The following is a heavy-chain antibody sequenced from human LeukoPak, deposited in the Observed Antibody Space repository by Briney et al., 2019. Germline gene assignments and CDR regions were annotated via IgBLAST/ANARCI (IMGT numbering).Heavy chain of an antibody. Sequence: PGGSLRLSCAPSGFTVSSNYMSWVRQAPGKGLEWVAATWYDGSNKYYADSVKGRFTISRDNSKNTLYLQMNSLRAEDTAVYFCARGGHCSTTSCSNYDGMDVWGQGTTLTVSS. J-gene: IGHJ6*02. CDR3: ARGGHCSTTSCSNYDGMDV. CDR2: TWYDGSNK. V-gene: IGHV3-33*08. CDR1: GFTVSSNY. D-gene: IGHD2-2*01.